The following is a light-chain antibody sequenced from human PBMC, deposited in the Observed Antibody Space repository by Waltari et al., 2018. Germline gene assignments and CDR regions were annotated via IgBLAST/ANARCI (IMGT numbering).Light chain of an antibody. J-gene: IGLJ2*01. V-gene: IGLV2-14*03. Sequence: QSALTQPASVSGSPGHSITISCTGTSSDVGGYNYVSWYQQHPGKAPKHMIYDVSNRHSGVSNRFPGSTSGNTAALTISGRQAEDEADYYCSSYTSSSTLVFGGGTKLTVL. CDR1: SSDVGGYNY. CDR2: DVS. CDR3: SSYTSSSTLV.